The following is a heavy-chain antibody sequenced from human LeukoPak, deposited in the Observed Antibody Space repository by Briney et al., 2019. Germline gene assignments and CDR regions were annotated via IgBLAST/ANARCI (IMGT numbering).Heavy chain of an antibody. J-gene: IGHJ6*04. V-gene: IGHV3-48*03. CDR3: AELGITMIGGV. Sequence: GGSLRLFCAASGFTFSSYEMNWVRQAPGKGLEGVSYISSSCSTIYYADSVKGRFTISRDNAKNSLYLQMNSLRAEDTVVYYCAELGITMIGGVWGKGTTVTISS. D-gene: IGHD3-10*02. CDR1: GFTFSSYE. CDR2: ISSSCSTI.